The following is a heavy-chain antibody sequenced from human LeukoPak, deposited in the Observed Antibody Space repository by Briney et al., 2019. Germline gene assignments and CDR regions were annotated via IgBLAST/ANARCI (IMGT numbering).Heavy chain of an antibody. J-gene: IGHJ4*02. D-gene: IGHD1-1*01. Sequence: PSETLSLTCTVSGGSVSSSDYYWGWIRQPPGKGLEWIGSINYSGNTYYNPSLKNRVTISVDTSKNQFSLKLSSVTTADTAVYYCARSLSTTGLRWGQGTLVTVSS. CDR1: GGSVSSSDYY. V-gene: IGHV4-39*01. CDR2: INYSGNT. CDR3: ARSLSTTGLR.